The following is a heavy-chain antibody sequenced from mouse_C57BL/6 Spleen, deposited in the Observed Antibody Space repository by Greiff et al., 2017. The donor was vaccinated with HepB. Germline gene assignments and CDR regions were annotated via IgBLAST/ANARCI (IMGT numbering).Heavy chain of an antibody. CDR3: ASSTMVTPYYFDY. V-gene: IGHV1-26*01. Sequence: VQLKQSGPELVKPGASVKISCKASGYTFTDYYMNWVKQSHGKSLEWIGDINPNNGGTSYNQKFKGKATLTVDKSSSTAYMELRSLTSEDSAVYYCASSTMVTPYYFDYCGQGTTLTVSS. CDR1: GYTFTDYY. D-gene: IGHD2-2*01. CDR2: INPNNGGT. J-gene: IGHJ2*01.